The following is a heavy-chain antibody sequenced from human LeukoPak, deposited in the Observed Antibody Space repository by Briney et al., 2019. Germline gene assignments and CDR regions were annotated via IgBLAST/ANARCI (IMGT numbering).Heavy chain of an antibody. CDR3: ARESSSWYFFDY. J-gene: IGHJ4*02. CDR2: IYYSGST. V-gene: IGHV4-59*01. Sequence: SETLSLTCTVAGGSISSYYWSWIRQPPGKGLEWIGYIYYSGSTNYNPSLKSRVTISVDTSKNQFSLKLSSVTAADTAVYYCARESSSWYFFDYWGQGTLVTVSS. D-gene: IGHD6-13*01. CDR1: GGSISSYY.